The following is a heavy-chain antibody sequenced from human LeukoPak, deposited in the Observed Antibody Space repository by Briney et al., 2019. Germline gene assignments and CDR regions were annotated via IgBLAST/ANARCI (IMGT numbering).Heavy chain of an antibody. CDR1: GGSISSSSYY. V-gene: IGHV4-39*01. CDR3: ARMGRPYDY. J-gene: IGHJ4*02. CDR2: IYYSGST. D-gene: IGHD2-15*01. Sequence: PSETLSLTCTVSGGSISSSSYYWGWIRQPPGKGLEWIGSIYYSGSTYYNPSLKSRVTISVDTSKNQFSLKLSSVTAADTAVYYRARMGRPYDYWGQGTLVTVSS.